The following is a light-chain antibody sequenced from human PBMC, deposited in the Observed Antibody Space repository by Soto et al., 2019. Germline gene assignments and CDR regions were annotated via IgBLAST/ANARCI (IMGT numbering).Light chain of an antibody. V-gene: IGLV8-61*01. CDR2: NTN. Sequence: QTVVTQEPSFSVSPGGKVTLTCGLSFGSVSSSDYPSWYQQTPGQAPRSLIYNTNTRSSGVPDRFSGSILGNKAALTITGAQADDESDYYCVLYMGSGIWVFGGGTKLTVL. CDR1: FGSVSSSDY. J-gene: IGLJ3*02. CDR3: VLYMGSGIWV.